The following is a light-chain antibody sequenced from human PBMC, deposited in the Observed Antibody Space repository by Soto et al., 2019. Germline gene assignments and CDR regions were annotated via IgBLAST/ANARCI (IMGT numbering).Light chain of an antibody. V-gene: IGKV3-15*01. Sequence: EIVMTQSPATLSVSPGERVTLSCRARQSVSSNLAWYQQKPGQAPRLLIYGASTRATGIPARFSGSGSGTEFTLTISSLQSEDFAVYYCQQYNNWPPTFGGGTKVEIK. CDR3: QQYNNWPPT. CDR1: QSVSSN. CDR2: GAS. J-gene: IGKJ4*01.